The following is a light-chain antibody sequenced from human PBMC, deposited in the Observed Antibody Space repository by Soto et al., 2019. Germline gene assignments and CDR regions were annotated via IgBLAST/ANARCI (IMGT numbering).Light chain of an antibody. V-gene: IGKV4-1*01. CDR1: QSLFDSFKIRTN. CDR3: QQYYTTPRT. Sequence: DIVMTQSQDPLPMSRAGRATITGKPIQSLFDSFKIRTNLAWYRQKPEQPPKLLVYWTLTRESGVPDRFSGSGSGTEFTLTISSLQAEDVAVYYCQQYYTTPRTFGQGTKVEI. J-gene: IGKJ1*01. CDR2: WTL.